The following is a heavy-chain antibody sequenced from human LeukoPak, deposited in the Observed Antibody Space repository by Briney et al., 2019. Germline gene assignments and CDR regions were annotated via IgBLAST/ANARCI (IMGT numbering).Heavy chain of an antibody. J-gene: IGHJ4*02. CDR2: INSDGSNI. CDR1: GFTLSNYW. CDR3: ARVWVGATGEFDY. V-gene: IGHV3-74*01. Sequence: GGSLRLSCAASGFTLSNYWMNWVRQVPGKGLVWVSHINSDGSNIRYADSVKGRFTISRDNAKNSLSLQMNSLRAEDTAVYYCARVWVGATGEFDYWGQGTLVTVSS. D-gene: IGHD1-26*01.